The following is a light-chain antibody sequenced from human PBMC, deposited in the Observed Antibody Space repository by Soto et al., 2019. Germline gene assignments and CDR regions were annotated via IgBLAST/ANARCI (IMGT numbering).Light chain of an antibody. V-gene: IGKV3-15*01. CDR3: QQYNNWPHT. CDR1: QGVTYN. J-gene: IGKJ2*01. Sequence: EIVMTQSPATLSVSPGESATLSCRASQGVTYNLAWYQQKPGQAPRLLIYGASTRATGIPARLSGSGSGTEFTLTISSLQSEDFAVYHCQQYNNWPHTFVRGTKLEIK. CDR2: GAS.